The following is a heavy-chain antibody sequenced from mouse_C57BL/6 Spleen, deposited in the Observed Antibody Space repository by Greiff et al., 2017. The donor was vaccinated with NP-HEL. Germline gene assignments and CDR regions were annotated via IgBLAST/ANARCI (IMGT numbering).Heavy chain of an antibody. CDR1: GYAFSSSW. J-gene: IGHJ4*01. CDR2: IYPGDGDT. Sequence: QVQLKQSGPELVKPGASVKISCKASGYAFSSSWMNWVKQRPGKGLEWIGRIYPGDGDTNYNGKFKGKATLTADKSSSTAYMQLSSLTSEDSAVYFRARGADYPGFVDYWGQGTSVTVSS. CDR3: ARGADYPGFVDY. D-gene: IGHD2-4*01. V-gene: IGHV1-82*01.